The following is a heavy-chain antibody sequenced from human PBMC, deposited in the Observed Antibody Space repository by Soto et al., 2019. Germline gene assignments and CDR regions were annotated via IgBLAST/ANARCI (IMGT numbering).Heavy chain of an antibody. Sequence: QVQLQESGPGLVKPSQTLSLTCTVSGGSISTGGYYWTWIRQHPGKGLEWIGYIYYRGGTYYNPSLKCRVTISVDTSKNQFSLKRSSVTAADTAVYYCARGLSVTLFDNWGQGTLVTVSS. V-gene: IGHV4-31*03. J-gene: IGHJ4*02. CDR3: ARGLSVTLFDN. CDR2: IYYRGGT. CDR1: GGSISTGGYY. D-gene: IGHD4-17*01.